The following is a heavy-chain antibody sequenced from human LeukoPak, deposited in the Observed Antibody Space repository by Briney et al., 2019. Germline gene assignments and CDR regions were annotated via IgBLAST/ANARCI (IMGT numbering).Heavy chain of an antibody. J-gene: IGHJ5*02. CDR3: VTESYGSGPFDP. CDR2: FDPEDGET. V-gene: IGHV1-24*01. CDR1: GYTLTELS. Sequence: ASVKVSCKVSGYTLTELSMHWVRQAPGKGLEWMGGFDPEDGETIYAQKFQGRVTMPEDTSTDTAYMELSSLRSEDTAVYYCVTESYGSGPFDPWGQGTLVTVSS. D-gene: IGHD3-10*01.